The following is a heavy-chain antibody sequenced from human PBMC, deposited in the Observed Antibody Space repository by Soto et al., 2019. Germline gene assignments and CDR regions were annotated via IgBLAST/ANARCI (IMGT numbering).Heavy chain of an antibody. Sequence: NPSETLSLTCTVSGGSISSTTYFWGWMRQPPGRGLEWIGSFIYNGNTYSNPSLRSRVTISVDTSKNQFSLKLSSVTAADTAVYYCARHFSRYCGGDSGDICNQYYFDFWGRGTLVTVSS. J-gene: IGHJ4*02. CDR3: ARHFSRYCGGDSGDICNQYYFDF. CDR1: GGSISSTTYF. D-gene: IGHD2-21*01. V-gene: IGHV4-39*01. CDR2: FIYNGNT.